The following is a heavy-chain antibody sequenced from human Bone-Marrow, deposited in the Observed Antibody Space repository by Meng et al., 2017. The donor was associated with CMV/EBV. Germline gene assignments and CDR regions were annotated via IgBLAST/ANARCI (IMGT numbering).Heavy chain of an antibody. CDR1: GFAFSDSY. D-gene: IGHD2-2*03. CDR2: IKQDGSEK. Sequence: GGSLRLSCVASGFAFSDSYMSWIRQAPGKGLEWVANIKQDGSEKYYVDSVKGRFTISRDNAKNSLYLQMNSLRAEDTAVYYCARDGYCSSTSCYHGMDVWGQGTTVTVSS. J-gene: IGHJ6*02. V-gene: IGHV3-7*03. CDR3: ARDGYCSSTSCYHGMDV.